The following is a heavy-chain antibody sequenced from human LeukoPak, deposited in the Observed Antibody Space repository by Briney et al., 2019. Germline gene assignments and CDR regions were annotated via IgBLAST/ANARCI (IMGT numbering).Heavy chain of an antibody. CDR2: MNPNSGNT. D-gene: IGHD6-13*01. CDR1: GYTFTSYD. J-gene: IGHJ4*02. V-gene: IGHV1-8*01. CDR3: ARGRAAAVDY. Sequence: GASVKVSCKASGYTFTSYDINWVRQAPGQGLEWMGWMNPNSGNTGYAQKFQGRVTMTRNTSISTAYMELSSLRPEDTAVYYCARGRAAAVDYWGQGTLVTVSS.